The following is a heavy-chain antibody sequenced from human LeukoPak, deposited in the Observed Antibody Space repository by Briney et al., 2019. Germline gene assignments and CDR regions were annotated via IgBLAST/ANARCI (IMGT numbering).Heavy chain of an antibody. CDR1: GGSISSSSYY. D-gene: IGHD3-22*01. J-gene: IGHJ3*02. V-gene: IGHV4-39*07. CDR2: IYYSGST. CDR3: ARDPDNNYYDSSGYYLGAFDI. Sequence: SETLSLTCTVSGGSISSSSYYWGWIRQPPGKGLEWIGSIYYSGSTYYNPSLKSGVTISVDTSKNQFSLKLSSVTAADTAVYYCARDPDNNYYDSSGYYLGAFDIWGQGTMVTVSS.